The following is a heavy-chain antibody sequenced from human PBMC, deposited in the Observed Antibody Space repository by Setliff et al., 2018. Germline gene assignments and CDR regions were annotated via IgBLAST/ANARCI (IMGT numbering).Heavy chain of an antibody. CDR3: ARGGYSRGPPVYYFDY. Sequence: PSETLSLTCAVSGGSISSYYWNWIRQPPGKGLEWIGYIYYSGTTNYNPSLKSRVTISVGTSKKQFSLKLSSVTAADTAVYYCARGGYSRGPPVYYFDYWGQGTLVTVSS. CDR1: GGSISSYY. J-gene: IGHJ4*02. D-gene: IGHD5-12*01. CDR2: IYYSGTT. V-gene: IGHV4-59*01.